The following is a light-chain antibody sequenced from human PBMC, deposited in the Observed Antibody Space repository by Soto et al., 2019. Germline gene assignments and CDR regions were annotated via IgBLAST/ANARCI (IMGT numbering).Light chain of an antibody. CDR2: AAS. Sequence: DIQMTQSPSSLSASVGDRLTITCRASQNINTYLNWYQKKPGKAPKLLLYAASSLQSGVPSRFSGSGSGTDFTLIISSLEPEDFATYYCQQSYSIPYTFGQGTNLEIK. CDR1: QNINTY. V-gene: IGKV1-39*01. J-gene: IGKJ2*01. CDR3: QQSYSIPYT.